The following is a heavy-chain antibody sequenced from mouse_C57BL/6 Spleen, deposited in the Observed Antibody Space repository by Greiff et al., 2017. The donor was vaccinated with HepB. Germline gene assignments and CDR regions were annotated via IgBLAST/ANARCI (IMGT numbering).Heavy chain of an antibody. J-gene: IGHJ3*01. CDR1: GYTFTDYY. CDR2: IYPGSGNT. V-gene: IGHV1-76*01. Sequence: QVQLQQSGAELVRPGASVKLSCKASGYTFTDYYINWVKQRPGQGLEWIARIYPGSGNTYYNEKFKGKATLTAEKSSSTAYMQLSSLTSEDSAVYFCASGEAWFAYWGQGTLVTVSA. CDR3: ASGEAWFAY.